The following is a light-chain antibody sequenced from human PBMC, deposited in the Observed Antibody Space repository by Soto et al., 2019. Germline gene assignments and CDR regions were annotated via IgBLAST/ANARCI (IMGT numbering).Light chain of an antibody. CDR2: GNS. V-gene: IGLV1-40*01. CDR1: SPNIGAGYG. J-gene: IGLJ3*02. Sequence: QSVLTQPPSVSGAPGQRVTISCTGSSPNIGAGYGVHWYQQLPGTAPKLLIYGNSNRPSGVPDRFSGSKSGTSASLAITGLRAEDEADYYCQSYDSSLSGWGFGGGTKVTVL. CDR3: QSYDSSLSGWG.